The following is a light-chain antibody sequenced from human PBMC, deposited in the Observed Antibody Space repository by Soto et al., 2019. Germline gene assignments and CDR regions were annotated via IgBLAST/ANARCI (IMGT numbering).Light chain of an antibody. Sequence: DIQMTQSPSSLSASVGDRVTITCRASQSISSYLNWYQQKPGKAPKLLIYAASSLQSGVPSRFSGCGSGTDFTLTISSLQPEDFATYYCQQSYSTPPTFGQGTKV. CDR1: QSISSY. CDR2: AAS. J-gene: IGKJ1*01. CDR3: QQSYSTPPT. V-gene: IGKV1-39*01.